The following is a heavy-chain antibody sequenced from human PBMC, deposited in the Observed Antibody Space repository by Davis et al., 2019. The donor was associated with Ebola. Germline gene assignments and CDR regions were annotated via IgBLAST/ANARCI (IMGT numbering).Heavy chain of an antibody. D-gene: IGHD6-13*01. V-gene: IGHV3-33*01. J-gene: IGHJ4*02. Sequence: GESLKISCAASGFTFSSYGMHWVRQAPGKGLEWVAVIWYDGSNKYYADSVKGRFTISRDNSKNTLYLQMNSLRAEDTAVYYCARDRRVGAAAGTVLDYWGQGTLVTVSS. CDR2: IWYDGSNK. CDR1: GFTFSSYG. CDR3: ARDRRVGAAAGTVLDY.